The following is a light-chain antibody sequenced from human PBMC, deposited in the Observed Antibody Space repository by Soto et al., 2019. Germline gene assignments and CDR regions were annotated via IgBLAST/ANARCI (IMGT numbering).Light chain of an antibody. CDR1: QSISATF. Sequence: DIVLTQSPGTLSLSPGEGATLSCRASQSISATFLAWYQQKPGQAPRLLIYGASSRATGIPDRFSGSGSGTEFTLTISRLEPEDFAVYYCQHYHSSLWTFGQGTQVEI. CDR2: GAS. J-gene: IGKJ1*01. V-gene: IGKV3-20*01. CDR3: QHYHSSLWT.